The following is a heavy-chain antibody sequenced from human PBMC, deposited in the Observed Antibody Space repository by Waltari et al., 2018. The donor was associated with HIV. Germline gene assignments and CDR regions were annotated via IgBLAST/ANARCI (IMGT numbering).Heavy chain of an antibody. CDR3: ARDYGSGSYYNY. J-gene: IGHJ4*02. Sequence: VQLVESGGGVVRPGGSRRPCRPPSGFNFADYGMSWVRQAPGKGLEWVSGINWNGGSTGYADSVKGRFTISRDNTKNSLYLQMNSLRAEDTALYYCARDYGSGSYYNYWGQGTLVTVSS. D-gene: IGHD3-10*01. V-gene: IGHV3-20*04. CDR1: GFNFADYG. CDR2: INWNGGST.